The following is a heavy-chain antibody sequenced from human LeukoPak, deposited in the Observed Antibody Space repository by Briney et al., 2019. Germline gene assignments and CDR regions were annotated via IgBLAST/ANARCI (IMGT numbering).Heavy chain of an antibody. Sequence: GGSLRLSCAAAGFTFSSIWLSWVRQAPGKGLEWVANIKSDGSEKYYVDSVKGRFTISRDNAKNSLFLQMNSLRAEDTAVYYCARDGSGQWPIGFWGQGTLVTVSS. D-gene: IGHD3-10*01. CDR3: ARDGSGQWPIGF. CDR2: IKSDGSEK. CDR1: GFTFSSIW. V-gene: IGHV3-7*01. J-gene: IGHJ4*02.